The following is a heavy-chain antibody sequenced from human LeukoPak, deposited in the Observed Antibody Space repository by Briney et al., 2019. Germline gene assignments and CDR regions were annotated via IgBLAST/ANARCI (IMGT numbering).Heavy chain of an antibody. D-gene: IGHD4-17*01. Sequence: ASVKVSCKASGGTFSSYAISWVRQAPGQGLEWMGRIIPIFGTANYAQKFQGRVTITTDESTSTAYMERSSLRSEDTAVYYCARDRQTYGDYDPWGQGTLVTVSS. CDR3: ARDRQTYGDYDP. V-gene: IGHV1-69*05. J-gene: IGHJ5*02. CDR1: GGTFSSYA. CDR2: IIPIFGTA.